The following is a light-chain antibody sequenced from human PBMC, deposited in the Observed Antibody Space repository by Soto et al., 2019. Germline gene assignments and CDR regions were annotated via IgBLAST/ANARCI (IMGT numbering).Light chain of an antibody. CDR2: EVS. Sequence: QSALTQPASVSGSPGQSITISCTGTSSDVGGYNYVSWYQQHPGKAPKLMIYEVSNRPSGVSNRFSGSKSGNTASLIISGLQAEDEADYYCSSYTRSSRLVFGTGTKVTVL. CDR3: SSYTRSSRLV. CDR1: SSDVGGYNY. J-gene: IGLJ1*01. V-gene: IGLV2-14*01.